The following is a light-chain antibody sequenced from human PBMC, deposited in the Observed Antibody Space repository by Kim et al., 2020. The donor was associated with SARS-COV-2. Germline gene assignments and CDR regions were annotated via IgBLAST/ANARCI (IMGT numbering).Light chain of an antibody. J-gene: IGLJ3*02. CDR2: RDS. CDR3: QVWDTTSGV. CDR1: NIGGYN. Sequence: GGMNIGGYNVHWYPQKPGRSPVRVIYRDSNRPSGIPERFSGSNSGNTATLTISSAQAGDEADYYCQVWDTTSGVFGGGTKLTVL. V-gene: IGLV3-9*01.